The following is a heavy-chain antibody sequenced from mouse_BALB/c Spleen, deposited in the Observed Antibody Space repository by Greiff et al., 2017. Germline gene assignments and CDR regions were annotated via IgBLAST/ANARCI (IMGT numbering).Heavy chain of an antibody. CDR3: ARIYYDSIIAMDY. D-gene: IGHD2-4*01. V-gene: IGHV2-9*02. Sequence: VQLQQSGPGLVAPSQSLSITCTVSGFSLTSYGVHWVRQPPGKGLEWLGVIWAGGSTNYNSALMSRLSISKDNSKSQVFLKMNSLQTDDTAMYYCARIYYDSIIAMDYWGEGTSVTVSS. CDR2: IWAGGST. CDR1: GFSLTSYG. J-gene: IGHJ4*01.